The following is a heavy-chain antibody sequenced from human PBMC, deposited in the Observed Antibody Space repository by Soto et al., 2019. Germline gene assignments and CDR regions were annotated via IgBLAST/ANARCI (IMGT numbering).Heavy chain of an antibody. CDR1: GGSINSDY. CDR2: ITHGGST. CDR3: ARIPRGGTSFGWFDY. V-gene: IGHV4-59*01. D-gene: IGHD2-15*01. Sequence: PSETLSLTCIVSGGSINSDYWSWFRQPPGKRLEWIGYITHGGSTKYNPSLETRITLSIDTSRHQFSLHLSFVTAADMAVYYCARIPRGGTSFGWFDYWGQGSLVTVS. J-gene: IGHJ4*02.